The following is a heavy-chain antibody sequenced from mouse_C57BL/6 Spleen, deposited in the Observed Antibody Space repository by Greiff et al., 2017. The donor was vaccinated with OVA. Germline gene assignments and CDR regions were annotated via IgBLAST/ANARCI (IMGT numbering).Heavy chain of an antibody. CDR3: ATPPTVSEDYALDY. J-gene: IGHJ4*01. Sequence: QVQLKQSGAELARPGASVKLSCKASGYTFTSYGIRWVKQRTGQGLEWIGEIYPRSGNTYYNEKFKGKATLTADKSSSTAYMALSSLTSEDSAVSYCATPPTVSEDYALDYWGQGTSVTVSS. V-gene: IGHV1-81*01. CDR2: IYPRSGNT. CDR1: GYTFTSYG. D-gene: IGHD1-1*01.